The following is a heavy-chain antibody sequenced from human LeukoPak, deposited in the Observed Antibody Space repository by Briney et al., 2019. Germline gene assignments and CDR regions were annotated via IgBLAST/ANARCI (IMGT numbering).Heavy chain of an antibody. CDR3: ARLKDYYDSSGYYSLPDY. CDR1: GFTFSNYW. Sequence: PGGSLRLSCAASGFTFSNYWMSWVRQAPGKGLEWVASIKQDGSEKYYVDSVKGRFTISRDNAKNSLYLQMNSLRAEDTAVYYCARLKDYYDSSGYYSLPDYWGQGTLVTVSS. V-gene: IGHV3-7*02. CDR2: IKQDGSEK. J-gene: IGHJ4*02. D-gene: IGHD3-22*01.